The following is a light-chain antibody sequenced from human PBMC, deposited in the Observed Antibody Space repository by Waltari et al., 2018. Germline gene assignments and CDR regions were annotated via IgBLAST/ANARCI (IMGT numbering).Light chain of an antibody. V-gene: IGKV4-1*01. CDR2: WAS. CDR3: QQHYGVLWT. CDR1: QSLLYSSNNKNY. J-gene: IGKJ1*01. Sequence: IVMTQSPDSLAVSLGARATIHCQSSQSLLYSSNNKNYLAWYQQKPGQPPKLLIYWASTRESGVPDRFSGSGSGTDFTLTISTLQAEDVAVYYCQQHYGVLWTFGQGTKVEI.